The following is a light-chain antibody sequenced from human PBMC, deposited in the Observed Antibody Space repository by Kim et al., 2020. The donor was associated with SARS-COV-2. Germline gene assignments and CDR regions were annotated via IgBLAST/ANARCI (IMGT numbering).Light chain of an antibody. J-gene: IGLJ3*02. CDR1: TGAVTSGHY. CDR3: LVSYPDARV. Sequence: PVGTVTLTCGSSTGAVTSGHYPFWFQQKPGQAPQTLIYDATNRPSWTPARFSGSLLGGKAALTLSGARPEDEADYYCLVSYPDARVFGGGTQLTVL. CDR2: DAT. V-gene: IGLV7-46*01.